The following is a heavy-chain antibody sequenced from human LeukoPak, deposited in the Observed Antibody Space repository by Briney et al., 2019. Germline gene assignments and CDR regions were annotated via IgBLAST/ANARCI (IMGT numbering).Heavy chain of an antibody. CDR3: AGYVSSGRRDAFDI. CDR1: GFTFSKHA. J-gene: IGHJ3*02. Sequence: PGGSLRLSCAACGFTFSKHAMHWVRQAPGKGLEGVTLVWYDGNRKYYADSVKGRFTISRDNSKNSVYLQLSSLRPEDTAMYYCAGYVSSGRRDAFDIWGQGTMVSVSS. CDR2: VWYDGNRK. V-gene: IGHV3-30*02. D-gene: IGHD3-22*01.